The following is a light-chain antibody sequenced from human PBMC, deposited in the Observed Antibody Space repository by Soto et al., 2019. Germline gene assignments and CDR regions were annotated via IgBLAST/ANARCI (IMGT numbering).Light chain of an antibody. V-gene: IGLV1-40*01. CDR2: GDN. Sequence: QSVLTQPPSVSGAPGQRVSISCTGSTSNIGAPYDVHWYQHRPATAPKLLIYGDNNRPSGVPDRFSGSKSGTSASLAITRLQAEDEADYYCQSYDISLHNYVFGTGTKVTVL. CDR3: QSYDISLHNYV. CDR1: TSNIGAPYD. J-gene: IGLJ1*01.